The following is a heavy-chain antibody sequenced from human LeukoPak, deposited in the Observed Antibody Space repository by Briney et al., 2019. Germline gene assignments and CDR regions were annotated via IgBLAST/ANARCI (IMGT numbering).Heavy chain of an antibody. J-gene: IGHJ4*02. Sequence: GGSLRLSCAASGFTFSSYAMSWVRQAPGKGLEWVSAISGSGGGTYYADSVKGRFTISRDNSKNTLYLQMNSLRAGGTAVYYCAKDRVNSIPFDYWGQGTLVTVSS. V-gene: IGHV3-23*01. D-gene: IGHD3-3*02. CDR2: ISGSGGGT. CDR1: GFTFSSYA. CDR3: AKDRVNSIPFDY.